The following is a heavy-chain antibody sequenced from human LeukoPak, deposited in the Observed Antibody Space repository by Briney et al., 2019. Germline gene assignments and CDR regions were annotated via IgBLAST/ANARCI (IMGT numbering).Heavy chain of an antibody. CDR3: ARGDPVLRYCDWLLAHFDY. V-gene: IGHV3-23*01. D-gene: IGHD3-9*01. J-gene: IGHJ4*02. CDR2: ISGSGGST. Sequence: PGESLRLSCAASGFTFSSYAMSWVRQAPGKGLEWVSAISGSGGSTYYADSVKGRFTVSRDNSKNTLYLQMNSLRAEDTAVYYCARGDPVLRYCDWLLAHFDYWVQGTLVTVSS. CDR1: GFTFSSYA.